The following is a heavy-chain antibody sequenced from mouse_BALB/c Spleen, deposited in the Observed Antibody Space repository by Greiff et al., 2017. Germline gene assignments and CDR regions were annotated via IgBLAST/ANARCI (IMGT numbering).Heavy chain of an antibody. CDR2: ISSGGIT. CDR3: ARWGYDYLAY. CDR1: GFTFSSYA. Sequence: EVMLVESGGGLVKPGGSLKLSCAASGFTFSSYAMSWVRQTPEKSLEWVASISSGGITYYPDSVKGRFTISRDNARNILYLQMSSLRSEDTAMYYCARWGYDYLAYWGQGTTLTVSS. V-gene: IGHV5-6-5*01. J-gene: IGHJ2*01. D-gene: IGHD2-2*01.